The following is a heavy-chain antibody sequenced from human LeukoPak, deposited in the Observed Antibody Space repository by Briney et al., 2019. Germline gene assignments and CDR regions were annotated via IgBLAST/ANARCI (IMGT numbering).Heavy chain of an antibody. CDR2: IIPIFGTA. D-gene: IGHD4-17*01. CDR1: GGTFSSYA. V-gene: IGHV1-69*13. J-gene: IGHJ6*03. Sequence: SVKVSCKASGGTFSSYAISWVRQAPGQGLEWMGRIIPIFGTANYAQKFQGRVTITADESTSTAYMEPSSLRSEDTAVYYCAGNVYGAGYYYYMDVWGKGTTVTVSS. CDR3: AGNVYGAGYYYYMDV.